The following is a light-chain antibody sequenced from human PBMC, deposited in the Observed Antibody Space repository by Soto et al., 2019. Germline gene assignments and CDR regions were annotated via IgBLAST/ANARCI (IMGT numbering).Light chain of an antibody. CDR3: QQYYSTPLYT. CDR2: WAS. CDR1: QSVLYSSNNKNY. J-gene: IGKJ2*01. V-gene: IGKV4-1*01. Sequence: DIVMTQSPDSLAVSLGERATINCKSSQSVLYSSNNKNYLAWYQQKPGQPPKLLIYWASTRESGVPDRFSGRGSRTDFTLTISSLQAEDVAVYYCQQYYSTPLYTFGQGTKRAIK.